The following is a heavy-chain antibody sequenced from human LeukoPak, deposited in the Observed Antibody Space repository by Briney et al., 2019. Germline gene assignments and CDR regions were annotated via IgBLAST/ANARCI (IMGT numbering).Heavy chain of an antibody. Sequence: ALVKVSCKASGYTFTSYDINWVRQATGQGLEWKGWMNPNSGNTGYAQKFQGRVTMTRNTSISTAYMELSSLRSEDTAVYYCARWGWAAAGTFDCWGQGTLVTVSS. CDR2: MNPNSGNT. CDR1: GYTFTSYD. V-gene: IGHV1-8*01. J-gene: IGHJ4*02. CDR3: ARWGWAAAGTFDC. D-gene: IGHD6-13*01.